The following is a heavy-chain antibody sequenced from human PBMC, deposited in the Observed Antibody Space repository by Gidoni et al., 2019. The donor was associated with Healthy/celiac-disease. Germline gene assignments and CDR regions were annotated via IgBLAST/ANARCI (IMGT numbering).Heavy chain of an antibody. V-gene: IGHV3-30*18. CDR2: ISDDGSNR. J-gene: IGHJ6*02. D-gene: IGHD2-2*02. Sequence: QVQLVESGGGVVQPGRSLRLSCAAAGFPFSSCGRHWVRQAPGKGLEWRAVISDDGSNRYYADSVKGRFTISRDNSKNTLYLQMNSLRAEDTAVYYCAKDTAPDIVVVPAAINGMDVWGQGTTVTVSS. CDR1: GFPFSSCG. CDR3: AKDTAPDIVVVPAAINGMDV.